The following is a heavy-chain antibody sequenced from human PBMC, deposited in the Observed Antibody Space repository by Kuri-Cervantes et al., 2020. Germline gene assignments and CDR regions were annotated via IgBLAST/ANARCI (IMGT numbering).Heavy chain of an antibody. J-gene: IGHJ4*02. CDR2: INQDGSAK. V-gene: IGHV3-7*01. Sequence: GESLKISCAASGFTFDDYAMVWVRQAPGKGLEWVANINQDGSAKDYVDSVQGRFTISRDNAKNSLYLQMNSLRAEDTAVYYCAKDSYSKGDYWGQGILVTVSS. D-gene: IGHD4-11*01. CDR1: GFTFDDYA. CDR3: AKDSYSKGDY.